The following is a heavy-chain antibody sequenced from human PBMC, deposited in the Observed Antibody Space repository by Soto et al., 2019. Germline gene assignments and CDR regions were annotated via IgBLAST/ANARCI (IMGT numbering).Heavy chain of an antibody. V-gene: IGHV1-2*02. Sequence: QMQLVQSGAEMRKPGASVKVSCKTSGFTFTGYYIHWVRQAPGQGLEWMGWINPDAGDTKYAQRVQGRVALTSDTSINTAYMYLSRLRPDDTAVFYCARGPQLWLPPSDYWGQGTLVTVSS. J-gene: IGHJ4*02. CDR2: INPDAGDT. CDR3: ARGPQLWLPPSDY. CDR1: GFTFTGYY. D-gene: IGHD5-18*01.